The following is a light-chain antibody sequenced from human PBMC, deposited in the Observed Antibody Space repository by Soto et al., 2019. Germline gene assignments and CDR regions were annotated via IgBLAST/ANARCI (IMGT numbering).Light chain of an antibody. Sequence: SALTQPVSVSASPGQSISISCAGTSSDIGKYDYVSWYQLHPGKAPKLIIYEVSHRPSGASNHFSGYKSGNTASLTISGLQAEDEADYYCSSYTSTSTPCVFGTGTKVTVL. V-gene: IGLV2-14*01. CDR2: EVS. CDR3: SSYTSTSTPCV. CDR1: SSDIGKYDY. J-gene: IGLJ1*01.